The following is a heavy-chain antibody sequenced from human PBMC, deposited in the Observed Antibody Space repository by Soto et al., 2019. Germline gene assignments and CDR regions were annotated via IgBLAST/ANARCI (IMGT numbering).Heavy chain of an antibody. D-gene: IGHD2-15*01. CDR3: AKGQYCSGGSCYFNPSDY. CDR2: ISYDGSYK. Sequence: QVQLVESGGGVVQPGRSLTVSCAASGFTFSNYGIHWVRQAPGKGLEWVSAISYDGSYKYYADSVKGRFTISRDNSNNTLYLQLNSLREEDTAVYYCAKGQYCSGGSCYFNPSDYWGQGTLVTVSS. J-gene: IGHJ4*02. V-gene: IGHV3-30*18. CDR1: GFTFSNYG.